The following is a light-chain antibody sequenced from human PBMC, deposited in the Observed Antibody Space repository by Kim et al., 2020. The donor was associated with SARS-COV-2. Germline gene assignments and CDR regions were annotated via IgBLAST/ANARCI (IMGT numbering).Light chain of an antibody. CDR1: QSVSSF. CDR3: QQRSNWLAVFN. CDR2: DAS. J-gene: IGKJ3*01. Sequence: EIVLTQSPATLSLSPGEKVTLSCRASQSVSSFLAWYKQRPGKAPRLLIYDASKRATGIPARFSGSGAGTDFTLTISSLEADDCAVYYWQQRSNWLAVFNFGPETKVGIK. V-gene: IGKV3-11*01.